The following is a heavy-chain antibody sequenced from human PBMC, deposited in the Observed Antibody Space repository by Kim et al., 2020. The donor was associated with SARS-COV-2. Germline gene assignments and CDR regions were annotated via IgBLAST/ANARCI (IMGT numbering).Heavy chain of an antibody. CDR1: GFTFSTYS. CDR2: IGSDTAYI. Sequence: GGSLRLSCAASGFTFSTYSMNWVRQAPGKGLEWVSSIGSDTAYIFYADSVRGRFTISRDNAKNSLYLQMNSLRVEDTAVYYCARCDYSSSWFVDYWGQGTQITVSS. J-gene: IGHJ4*02. V-gene: IGHV3-21*01. CDR3: ARCDYSSSWFVDY. D-gene: IGHD6-13*01.